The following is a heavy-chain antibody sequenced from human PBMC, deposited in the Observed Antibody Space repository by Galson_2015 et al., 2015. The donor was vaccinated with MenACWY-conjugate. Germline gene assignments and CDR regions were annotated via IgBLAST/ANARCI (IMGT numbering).Heavy chain of an antibody. CDR1: GFNFTGAW. CDR2: LKSKSDGGTA. CDR3: TTDMLVAYQLPPGVNYYFYGLGF. Sequence: SLRLSCAASGFNFTGAWMTWVRQAPGKGLEWVGRLKSKSDGGTADFAAPVKGRFSISRDDSKKTLYLQMNSLKTDDTAVYYCTTDMLVAYQLPPGVNYYFYGLGFWGQGTTVTVSS. J-gene: IGHJ6*02. D-gene: IGHD2-2*01. V-gene: IGHV3-15*01.